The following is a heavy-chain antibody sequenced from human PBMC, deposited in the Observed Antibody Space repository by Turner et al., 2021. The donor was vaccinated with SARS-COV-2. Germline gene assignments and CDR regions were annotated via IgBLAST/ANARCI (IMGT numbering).Heavy chain of an antibody. Sequence: EVQLLQSGGGTVQPGRSHRLSCAASGFTFDNVDMSWARQAPGKGLEWVSGISGSGSRTYYADSVKGRFVISRDNSKSTLFLQMDNLRADDTAVYFCAKTLLLGALDSWGQGTLVSVSS. CDR2: ISGSGSRT. CDR3: AKTLLLGALDS. V-gene: IGHV3-23*01. D-gene: IGHD3-9*01. J-gene: IGHJ3*01. CDR1: GFTFDNVD.